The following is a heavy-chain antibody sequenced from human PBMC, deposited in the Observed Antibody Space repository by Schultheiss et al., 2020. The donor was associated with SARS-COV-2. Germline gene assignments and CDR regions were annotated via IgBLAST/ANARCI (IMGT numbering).Heavy chain of an antibody. V-gene: IGHV1-69*06. J-gene: IGHJ4*02. CDR3: ARNLPGLDY. Sequence: SVKVSCKASGYTFTSYGISWVRQAPGQGLEWMAGIIPLYDTKKIAQKFQGRITITADKSTSTAYMELSSLRSEDTAVYYCARNLPGLDYWGQGTLVTVSS. CDR1: GYTFTSYG. CDR2: IIPLYDTK.